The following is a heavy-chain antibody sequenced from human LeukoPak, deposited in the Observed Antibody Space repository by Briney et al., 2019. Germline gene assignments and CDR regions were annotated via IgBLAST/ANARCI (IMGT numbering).Heavy chain of an antibody. CDR3: AKLGYGDYERIFDY. D-gene: IGHD4-17*01. CDR2: IGAADGVA. CDR1: GFTFTSYT. Sequence: PGGSLRLSCSVSGFTFTSYTMSWVPQAPGKGLEWVSAIGAADGVALYADSVKGRFTISRDTSNNTLYLQMNSLRVEDTALYYCAKLGYGDYERIFDYWGQGTLVTVSS. J-gene: IGHJ4*02. V-gene: IGHV3-23*01.